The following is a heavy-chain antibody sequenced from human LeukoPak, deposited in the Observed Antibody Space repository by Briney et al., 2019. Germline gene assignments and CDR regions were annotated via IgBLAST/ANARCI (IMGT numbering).Heavy chain of an antibody. CDR1: GGSITSYY. V-gene: IGHV4-4*07. D-gene: IGHD2-2*01. Sequence: SETLSLTCSVSGGSITSYYWSWIRQSAGKGPEWIGRIYSSGSTNYNPSLKSRVTMSVDTSKNQFSLKLSSVTAADTAVYYCARDVVAALGSFDYWGQGTLVTVSS. CDR2: IYSSGST. CDR3: ARDVVAALGSFDY. J-gene: IGHJ4*02.